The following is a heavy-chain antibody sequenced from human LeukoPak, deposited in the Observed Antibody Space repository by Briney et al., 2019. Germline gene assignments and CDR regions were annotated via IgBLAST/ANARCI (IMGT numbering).Heavy chain of an antibody. J-gene: IGHJ4*02. D-gene: IGHD3-10*01. V-gene: IGHV3-74*01. CDR1: GFTFSSYW. CDR2: INGDGSTT. CDR3: ARGNYYGQDY. Sequence: GGSLRLSCGASGFTFSSYWMHWVRQAPGKGLVWISRINGDGSTTSYADSVKGRFTISRDNAKNTLYLQMNSLRAEDTAVYYCARGNYYGQDYWGQGTLVTVSS.